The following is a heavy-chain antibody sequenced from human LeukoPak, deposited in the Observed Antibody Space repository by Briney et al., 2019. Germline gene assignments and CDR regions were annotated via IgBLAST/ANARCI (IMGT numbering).Heavy chain of an antibody. CDR2: IRYDGSNK. D-gene: IGHD1/OR15-1a*01. CDR1: GFTFSSYG. J-gene: IGHJ5*02. V-gene: IGHV3-30*02. CDR3: AKDIRGFWGTGTKDWFDP. Sequence: PGGSLRLSCAASGFTFSSYGMHWVRQAPGKGLEWVAFIRYDGSNKYYADSVKGRFTISRDNSKNTLYLQMNSLRAEDTAVYYCAKDIRGFWGTGTKDWFDPWGQGTLVTVSS.